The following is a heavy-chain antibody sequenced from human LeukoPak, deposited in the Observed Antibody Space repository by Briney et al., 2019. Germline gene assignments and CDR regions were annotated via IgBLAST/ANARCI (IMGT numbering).Heavy chain of an antibody. CDR2: IRYDGSNK. D-gene: IGHD2-2*01. CDR1: GFTFSSYG. V-gene: IGHV3-30*02. J-gene: IGHJ4*02. CDR3: ARPEAPDIVVVPAAMDY. Sequence: GGSLRLSCAASGFTFSSYGMHWVRQAPGKGLEWVAFIRYDGSNKYYADSVKGRFTISRDNSKNTLYLQMNSLRAEDTAVYYCARPEAPDIVVVPAAMDYWGQGTLVTVSS.